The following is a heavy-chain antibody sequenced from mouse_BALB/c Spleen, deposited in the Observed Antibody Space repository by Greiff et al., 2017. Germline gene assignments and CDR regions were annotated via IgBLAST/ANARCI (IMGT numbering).Heavy chain of an antibody. J-gene: IGHJ3*01. CDR2: INPSNGRT. CDR1: GYTFTSYR. Sequence: VQLQQPGAELVKPGASVKLSCKASGYTFTSYRMHWVNQSPGQGLEWIGEINPSNGRTNYNEKFTSKSTLTVDKSSSSAYMQLSSLTSEDSAVYYCARSRYGNYVTRLAYWGQGTLVTVSA. CDR3: ARSRYGNYVTRLAY. V-gene: IGHV1S81*02. D-gene: IGHD2-1*01.